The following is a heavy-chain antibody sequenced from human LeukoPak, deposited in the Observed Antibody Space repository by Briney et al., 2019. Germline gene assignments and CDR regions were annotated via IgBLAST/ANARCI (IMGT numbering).Heavy chain of an antibody. CDR2: ISAYNGDT. CDR1: GYTFSNYG. J-gene: IGHJ4*02. CDR3: ARDFSNTSGFKVVVDY. Sequence: ASVKVSCKASGYTFSNYGITWVRQAPGQGLEWMGWISAYNGDTKYAQKVQGRVTMNTDTSTSTAYMELRSLTSDDTAVYYCARDFSNTSGFKVVVDYWGQGTLVTVSS. D-gene: IGHD3-22*01. V-gene: IGHV1-18*01.